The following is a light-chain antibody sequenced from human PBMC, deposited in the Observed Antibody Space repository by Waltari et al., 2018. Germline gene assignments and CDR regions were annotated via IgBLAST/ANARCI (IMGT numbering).Light chain of an antibody. Sequence: EVVMTQSPATLSVFPGESATLSCRASQTVSSNLAWYQQRPGQAPRLLIFDASTRAPSVPARFSGSGSGTDFPLTIRSLQSEDSAVYYCQQYNRWPPITFGKGTRLEIK. J-gene: IGKJ5*01. CDR3: QQYNRWPPIT. V-gene: IGKV3-15*01. CDR2: DAS. CDR1: QTVSSN.